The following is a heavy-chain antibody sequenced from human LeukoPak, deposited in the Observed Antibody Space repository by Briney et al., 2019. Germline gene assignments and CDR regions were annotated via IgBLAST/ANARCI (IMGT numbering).Heavy chain of an antibody. J-gene: IGHJ4*02. V-gene: IGHV1-2*02. CDR3: ARVSPYGGFDC. Sequence: GASVKVSCKASGYTFTAYYIHWVRQAPGQGLEWLGWVNPNTGGTNFAPKFQGRVTMTRDTSIRMTYMELTSLKSDDTAVYYCARVSPYGGFDCWGQGTLVTVSS. CDR1: GYTFTAYY. D-gene: IGHD4-23*01. CDR2: VNPNTGGT.